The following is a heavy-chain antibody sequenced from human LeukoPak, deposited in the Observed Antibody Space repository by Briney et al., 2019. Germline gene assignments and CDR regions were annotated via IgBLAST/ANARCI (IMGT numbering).Heavy chain of an antibody. Sequence: SETLSLTCTVSGCSISSYYWSWIRQPPGKGLEWIWSIYDSGSTNYYPSLKSRVTISVDTSKNQFSLKLSSVTAADTAVYYRAREEVAYYDILTGYVPGRPNGYFDLWGRGTLVTVSS. CDR1: GCSISSYY. V-gene: IGHV4-59*01. CDR2: IYDSGST. D-gene: IGHD3-9*01. CDR3: AREEVAYYDILTGYVPGRPNGYFDL. J-gene: IGHJ2*01.